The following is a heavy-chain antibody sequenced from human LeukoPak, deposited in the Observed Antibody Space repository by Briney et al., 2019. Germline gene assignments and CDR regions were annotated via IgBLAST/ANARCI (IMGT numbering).Heavy chain of an antibody. CDR1: GFTFSSYA. D-gene: IGHD3-22*01. V-gene: IGHV3-23*01. Sequence: GGSLRLSCAASGFTFSSYAMSWVRQAPGKGLEWVSAISGSGGSTYYADSVKGRFTISRDNSKNTLYLQMNSLRAEDTAVYYCARQTIVVGNFDYWGQGTLVTVSS. CDR3: ARQTIVVGNFDY. J-gene: IGHJ4*02. CDR2: ISGSGGST.